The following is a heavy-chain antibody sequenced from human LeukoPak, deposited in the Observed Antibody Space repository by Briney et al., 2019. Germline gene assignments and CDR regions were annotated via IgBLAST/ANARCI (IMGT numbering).Heavy chain of an antibody. CDR1: GGSISSYY. CDR2: IYHSGST. Sequence: SETLSLTCTASGGSISSYYWSWIRQPPGKGLEWIGSIYHSGSTYYNPSLKSRVTISVDTSKNQFSLKLSSVTAADTAVYYCARGGRPRAFDIWGQGTMVTVSS. V-gene: IGHV4-59*12. CDR3: ARGGRPRAFDI. J-gene: IGHJ3*02.